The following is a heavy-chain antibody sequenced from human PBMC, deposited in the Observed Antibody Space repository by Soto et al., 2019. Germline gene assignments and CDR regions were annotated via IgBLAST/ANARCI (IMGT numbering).Heavy chain of an antibody. CDR2: IWYDGSNK. Sequence: QVQLVESGGGVVQPGRSLRLSCAASGFTFSSYGMHWVRQAPGKGLEWVAVIWYDGSNKYYADSVKGRFTISRDNSKNTLYLQMTSLRAEDTAVYYCARDNSSSWYGQTNWFDPWGQGTLVTVSS. CDR3: ARDNSSSWYGQTNWFDP. J-gene: IGHJ5*02. D-gene: IGHD6-13*01. CDR1: GFTFSSYG. V-gene: IGHV3-33*01.